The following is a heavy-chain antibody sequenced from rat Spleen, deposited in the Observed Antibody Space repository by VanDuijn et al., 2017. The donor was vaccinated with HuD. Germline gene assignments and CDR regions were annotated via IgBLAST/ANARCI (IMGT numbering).Heavy chain of an antibody. CDR1: GFSLTSYH. V-gene: IGHV2-32*01. Sequence: QVQLKASGPDLVKPSETLSLTCTVSGFSLTSYHVSWVRQPPGKRLEWMGVFWGDGSTAYNSPLKSRLRISRDTSKSQVFLKMSSLKTADTATYYCARGPMHTAGNYFDYWGQGVMVTVSS. CDR2: FWGDGST. J-gene: IGHJ2*01. CDR3: ARGPMHTAGNYFDY. D-gene: IGHD1-6*01.